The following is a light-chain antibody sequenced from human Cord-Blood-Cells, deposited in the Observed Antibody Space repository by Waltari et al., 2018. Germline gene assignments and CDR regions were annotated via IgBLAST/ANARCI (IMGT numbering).Light chain of an antibody. CDR2: QDS. CDR1: VLAKKY. J-gene: IGLJ3*02. Sequence: SYELTQPSSVSVSPGQTAMITCSGDVLAKKYARWFQQKPGQAPVLVIYQDSERPSGIPERFSGSSSGTTVTLTISGAQVEDEADYYCYSAADNNRVFGGGTKLTVL. CDR3: YSAADNNRV. V-gene: IGLV3-27*01.